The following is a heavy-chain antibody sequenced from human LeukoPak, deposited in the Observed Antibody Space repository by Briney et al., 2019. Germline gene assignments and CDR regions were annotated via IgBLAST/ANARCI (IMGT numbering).Heavy chain of an antibody. V-gene: IGHV4-61*01. CDR3: ARSQNYYGSGDY. Sequence: SETLSLTCTVSGGSVSSGSYYWSWIRQPPGKGLEWIGYIYYSGSTNYNPSLKSRVTISVDTSKNQFSLKLSSVTAADTAVYYCARSQNYYGSGDYWSQGTLVTVSS. D-gene: IGHD3-10*01. CDR2: IYYSGST. CDR1: GGSVSSGSYY. J-gene: IGHJ4*02.